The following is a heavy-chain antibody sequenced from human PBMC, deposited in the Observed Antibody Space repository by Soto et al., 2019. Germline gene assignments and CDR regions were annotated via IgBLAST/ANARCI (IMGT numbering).Heavy chain of an antibody. Sequence: SETLSLTCTVSGGSISSYYWSWIRQPPGKGLEWIGYIYYSGSTYYNPSLKSRVTISVDTSKNQFSLKLSSVTAADTAVYYCARGGWLQWDYYYYYGMDVWGQGTTVTVSS. D-gene: IGHD5-12*01. CDR3: ARGGWLQWDYYYYYGMDV. CDR2: IYYSGST. V-gene: IGHV4-59*08. CDR1: GGSISSYY. J-gene: IGHJ6*02.